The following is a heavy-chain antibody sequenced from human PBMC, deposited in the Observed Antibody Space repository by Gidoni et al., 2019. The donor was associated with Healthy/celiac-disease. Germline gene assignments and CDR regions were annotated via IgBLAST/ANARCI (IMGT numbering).Heavy chain of an antibody. CDR1: GYSFTSYW. D-gene: IGHD6-6*01. J-gene: IGHJ3*02. Sequence: DVQLVQSGAEVKKPGASLKIPRKGSGYSFTSYWIGWVRQMPGKGLEWMGIIYPGDSDTSYSPSFQGQVTISADKSISTAYLQWSSLKASDTAMYYCARLGAARPGVVAAFDIWGQGTMVTVSS. CDR3: ARLGAARPGVVAAFDI. CDR2: IYPGDSDT. V-gene: IGHV5-51*01.